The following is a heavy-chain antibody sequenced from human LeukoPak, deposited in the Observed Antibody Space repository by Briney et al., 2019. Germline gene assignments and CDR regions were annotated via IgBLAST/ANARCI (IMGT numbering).Heavy chain of an antibody. D-gene: IGHD5-18*01. Sequence: GGSLRLSCAASGFIFSNYAMTWVRQAPGKGLEWVTAITGGGGSTYYADSVKGRFIVSRDNSKNTLYLQMNGLRAEDTAVYYCAKDQAPKVRGSSWDVWGRGTTVTVSS. CDR3: AKDQAPKVRGSSWDV. CDR1: GFIFSNYA. V-gene: IGHV3-23*01. CDR2: ITGGGGST. J-gene: IGHJ6*02.